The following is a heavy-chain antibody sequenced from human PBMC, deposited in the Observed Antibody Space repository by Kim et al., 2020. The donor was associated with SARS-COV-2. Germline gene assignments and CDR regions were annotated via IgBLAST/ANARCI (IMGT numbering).Heavy chain of an antibody. CDR3: ARDRVIPASVGLCKNYYY. J-gene: IGHJ6*01. D-gene: IGHD1-26*01. V-gene: IGHV4-59*01. CDR2: VLNSGRT. CDR1: GGSFSDYS. Sequence: SETLSLTCTLSGGSFSDYSLTWIRQPPGQGLEWIGYVLNSGRTNYNPSLRSRATISLDTSNNQFSLRLTSVTAADTAVYFCARDRVIPASVGLCKNYYY.